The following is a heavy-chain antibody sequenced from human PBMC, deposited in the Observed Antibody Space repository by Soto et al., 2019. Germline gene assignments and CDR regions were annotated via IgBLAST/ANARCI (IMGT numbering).Heavy chain of an antibody. Sequence: AGGSLRLSYAASGFTFSSYAMSWVRQAPGKGLEWVSAISGSGGSTYYADSVKGRFTISRDNSKNTLYLQMNSLRAEDTAVYYCAKDYCSGGSCYFPYYFDYWGQGTLVTVSS. V-gene: IGHV3-23*01. J-gene: IGHJ4*02. CDR3: AKDYCSGGSCYFPYYFDY. CDR1: GFTFSSYA. D-gene: IGHD2-15*01. CDR2: ISGSGGST.